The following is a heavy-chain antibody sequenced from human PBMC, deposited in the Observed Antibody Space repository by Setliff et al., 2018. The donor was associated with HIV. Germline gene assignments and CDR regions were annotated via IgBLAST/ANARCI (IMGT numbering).Heavy chain of an antibody. V-gene: IGHV1-3*01. J-gene: IGHJ4*02. CDR3: ATAQGIATANFDY. CDR2: INAGNGNT. CDR1: GYTFTSYA. Sequence: ASVKVSCKASGYTFTSYAMHWVRQAPGQRLEWMGWINAGNGNTKYSQKFQGRVTITRDTSASTAYMELSSLRPEDTAIYYCATAQGIATANFDYWGQGTLVTVSS. D-gene: IGHD6-13*01.